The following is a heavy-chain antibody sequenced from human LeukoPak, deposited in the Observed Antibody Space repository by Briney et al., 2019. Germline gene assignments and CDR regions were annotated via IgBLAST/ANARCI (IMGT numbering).Heavy chain of an antibody. CDR1: GGSFSGYY. J-gene: IGHJ6*02. V-gene: IGHV4-34*01. CDR2: INHSGST. CDR3: ARAGYCSSTSCDYYYYYYGMDV. Sequence: SETLSLTCAVYGGSFSGYYWSWIRQPPGKGLEWIGEINHSGSTNYNPSLKSRVTISVDTSKNQSSLKLSSVTAADTAVYYCARAGYCSSTSCDYYYYYYGMDVWGQGTTVTVSS. D-gene: IGHD2-2*01.